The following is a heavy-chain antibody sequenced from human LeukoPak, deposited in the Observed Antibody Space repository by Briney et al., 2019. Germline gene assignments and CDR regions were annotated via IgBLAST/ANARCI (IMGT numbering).Heavy chain of an antibody. V-gene: IGHV3-11*06. CDR1: GFPFSDYY. CDR2: ISSSSSYT. J-gene: IGHJ5*02. Sequence: GGSLRLSCAASGFPFSDYYMSWIRQAPGKGLEWVSYISSSSSYTNYADSVKGRFTISRDNAKNSLYLQMNSLRAEDTAVYYCARDRVENWFDPWGQGTLVTVSS. CDR3: ARDRVENWFDP. D-gene: IGHD3-10*01.